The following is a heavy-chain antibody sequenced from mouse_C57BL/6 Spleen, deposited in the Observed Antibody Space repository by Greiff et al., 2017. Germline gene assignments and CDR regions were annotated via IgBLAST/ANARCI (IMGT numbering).Heavy chain of an antibody. D-gene: IGHD1-1*01. Sequence: QVHVKQSGAELVRPGASVKLSCKASGYTFTDYYINWVKQRPGQGLEWIARIYPGSGNTYYNEKFKGKATLTAEKSSSTAYMQLSSLTSEDSAVYFCARGDYYGSSYDYYAMDYWGQGTSVTVSS. CDR3: ARGDYYGSSYDYYAMDY. CDR2: IYPGSGNT. V-gene: IGHV1-76*01. CDR1: GYTFTDYY. J-gene: IGHJ4*01.